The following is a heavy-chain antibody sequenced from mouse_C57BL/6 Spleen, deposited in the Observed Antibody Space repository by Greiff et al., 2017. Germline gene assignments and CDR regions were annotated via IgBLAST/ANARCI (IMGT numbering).Heavy chain of an antibody. CDR3: AAYYSNRYWSFDV. J-gene: IGHJ1*03. CDR2: IYPGSGST. CDR1: GYTFTSYW. D-gene: IGHD2-5*01. Sequence: VQLQQPGAELVKPGASVKMSCKASGYTFTSYWITWVKQRPGQGLEWIGDIYPGSGSTNYNEKFKSKATLTVDTSSSTAYMQLSSLTSEASAVYCCAAYYSNRYWSFDVWGTGTTATVSS. V-gene: IGHV1-55*01.